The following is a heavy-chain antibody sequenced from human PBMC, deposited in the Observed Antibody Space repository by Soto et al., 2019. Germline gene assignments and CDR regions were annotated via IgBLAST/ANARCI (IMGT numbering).Heavy chain of an antibody. V-gene: IGHV4-59*01. D-gene: IGHD6-19*01. CDR2: IYYSGST. J-gene: IGHJ6*02. CDR3: ARDLYIAVAGTDYYYGMDV. Sequence: SETLSLTCTVSGGSISSYYWSWIRQPPGKGLEWIGYIYYSGSTNYNPSLKSRVTISVDTSKNRFSLKLSSVTAADTAVYYCARDLYIAVAGTDYYYGMDVWGQGTTVTVSS. CDR1: GGSISSYY.